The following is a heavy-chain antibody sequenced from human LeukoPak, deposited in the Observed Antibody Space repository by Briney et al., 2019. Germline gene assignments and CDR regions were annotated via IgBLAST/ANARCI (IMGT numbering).Heavy chain of an antibody. CDR2: ISGSGVT. CDR1: GFTFSSYA. CDR3: AKAVGLAAAMDV. J-gene: IGHJ6*04. D-gene: IGHD6-13*01. V-gene: IGHV3-23*01. Sequence: GGSLRLSCAASGFTFSSYAMSWVRQAPGKGLEWVPGISGSGVTYFADSVKGRFTISRDNSKNTLYLQMNSLRAEDTAVYYCAKAVGLAAAMDVWGKGTTVTVSS.